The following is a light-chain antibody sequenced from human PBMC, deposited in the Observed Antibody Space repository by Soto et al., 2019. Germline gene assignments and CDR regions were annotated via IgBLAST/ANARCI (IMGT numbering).Light chain of an antibody. Sequence: EIVLTQSPGTLSLSPGERATLSCRASQSVSSSYLAWYQQKPGQAPRLXIYGASSRATGIPDRFSGSGSGTDFTLTISRLEPEDFAVYYCQQYGSSLTWTFGQGTKVDIK. CDR1: QSVSSSY. V-gene: IGKV3-20*01. CDR2: GAS. J-gene: IGKJ1*01. CDR3: QQYGSSLTWT.